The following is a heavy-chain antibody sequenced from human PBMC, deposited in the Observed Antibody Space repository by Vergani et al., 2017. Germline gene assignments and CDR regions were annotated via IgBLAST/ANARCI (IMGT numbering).Heavy chain of an antibody. D-gene: IGHD2-2*01. CDR1: GGSISSYY. CDR3: ARVGTVVVPAAITNYYGMDV. CDR2: IYYSGST. Sequence: QVQLQESGPGLVKPSETLSLTCTVSGGSISSYYWSWIRQPPGKGLEWIGYIYYSGSTNDNPSLKSRVTISVDTSKNQFSLKLSSVTAADTAVYYCARVGTVVVPAAITNYYGMDVWGQGTTVTVSS. J-gene: IGHJ6*02. V-gene: IGHV4-59*01.